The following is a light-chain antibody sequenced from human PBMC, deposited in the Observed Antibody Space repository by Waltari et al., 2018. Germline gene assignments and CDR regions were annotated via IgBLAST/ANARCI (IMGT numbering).Light chain of an antibody. CDR2: ADS. CDR1: NIGSKR. CDR3: QVWDSSSKYL. V-gene: IGLV3-21*02. J-gene: IGLJ2*01. Sequence: SYDLTQPRSVSVSPGQTARTPRGGDNIGSKRLTWYQQEPPQAPGLVIYADSERPSGIPERFSGSNSGNTATLTISGVEAGDEADYYCQVWDSSSKYLFGGGTRLTVL.